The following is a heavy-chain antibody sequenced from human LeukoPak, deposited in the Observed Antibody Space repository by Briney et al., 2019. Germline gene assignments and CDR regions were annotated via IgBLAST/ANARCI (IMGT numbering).Heavy chain of an antibody. CDR2: IYYSGST. J-gene: IGHJ4*02. CDR1: GGSISSGDYY. D-gene: IGHD2-8*01. Sequence: SETLSLTCTVSGGSISSGDYYWSWIRQPPGKGLEWIGYIYYSGSTYYNPSLKSRVTVSLDKSKNHLSLNLTSVTAADTAVYYCSRENGAFSPFGYWGQGTLVTVPS. CDR3: SRENGAFSPFGY. V-gene: IGHV4-30-4*01.